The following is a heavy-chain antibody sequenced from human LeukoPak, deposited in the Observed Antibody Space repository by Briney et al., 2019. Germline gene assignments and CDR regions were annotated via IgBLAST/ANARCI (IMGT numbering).Heavy chain of an antibody. J-gene: IGHJ1*01. CDR1: GSTFSNYW. CDR2: IKTDGSEK. D-gene: IGHD3-22*01. Sequence: GGSLRLSCEGSGSTFSNYWMGWVRQAPGKGLQWVANIKTDGSEKYYVDSVKGRFTISRDNAKNSLYLQMNSLRAEDTAVYYCATYSSLNRREFQFWGQGTLLTVSS. V-gene: IGHV3-7*01. CDR3: ATYSSLNRREFQF.